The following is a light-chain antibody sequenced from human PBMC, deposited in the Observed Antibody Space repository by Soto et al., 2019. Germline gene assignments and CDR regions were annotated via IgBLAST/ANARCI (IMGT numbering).Light chain of an antibody. J-gene: IGKJ1*01. CDR3: QQSHNTPRT. Sequence: DIQLTQSPSTLSASVGDRVTIACRSSQSINRNLNWYQQKPGKAPQLLVLDASSLQSGVPSRFSGSGSGTDFTLTITSLHPDDFATYCCQQSHNTPRTFGQGTKVEI. V-gene: IGKV1-39*01. CDR1: QSINRN. CDR2: DAS.